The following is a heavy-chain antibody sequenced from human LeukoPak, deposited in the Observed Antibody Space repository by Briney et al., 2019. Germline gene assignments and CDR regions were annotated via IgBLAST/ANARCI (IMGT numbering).Heavy chain of an antibody. CDR2: IIPILGIA. J-gene: IGHJ4*02. CDR1: GATFSSYA. V-gene: IGHV1-69*04. CDR3: ARAYGGNPLDYFDY. Sequence: GASVKVSCKASGATFSSYAISWVRQAPGQGLEWRGRIIPILGIANYAQKFQGRVTITADKSTSTAYMELSSLRSEDTAVYYCARAYGGNPLDYFDYWGQGTLVTVSS. D-gene: IGHD4-23*01.